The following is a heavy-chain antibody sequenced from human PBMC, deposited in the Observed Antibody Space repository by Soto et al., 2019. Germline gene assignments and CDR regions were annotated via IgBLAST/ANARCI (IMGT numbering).Heavy chain of an antibody. V-gene: IGHV1-69*01. CDR2: IIPIFGTA. Sequence: QVQLVQSGAEVKKPGSSVKVSCKASGGTFSSYAISWVRQAPGQGLEWMGGIIPIFGTANYAQKFQGRVTITADEATSTGYMELSSLRYEDTAVYYCARDRREPLVVYARAAGANWFDPWGKGTLFTVSS. CDR1: GGTFSSYA. CDR3: ARDRREPLVVYARAAGANWFDP. D-gene: IGHD2-8*02. J-gene: IGHJ5*02.